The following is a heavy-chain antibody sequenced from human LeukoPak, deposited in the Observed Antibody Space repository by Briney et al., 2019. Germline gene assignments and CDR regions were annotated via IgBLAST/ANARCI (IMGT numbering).Heavy chain of an antibody. CDR3: VRDENYGIYINFGF. Sequence: ASVKVSCKASGYTFTGYYMHWVRQAPGQGLEWMGWINPNSGGTNYAQKFQGRVTMTRDTSISTAYTELSRLRSDDTAVYYCVRDENYGIYINFGFWGQGTVVTVSS. J-gene: IGHJ4*02. CDR2: INPNSGGT. D-gene: IGHD4-17*01. CDR1: GYTFTGYY. V-gene: IGHV1-2*02.